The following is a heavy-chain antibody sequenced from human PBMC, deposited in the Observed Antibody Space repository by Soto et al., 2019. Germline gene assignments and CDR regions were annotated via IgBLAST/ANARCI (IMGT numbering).Heavy chain of an antibody. D-gene: IGHD3-3*02. CDR2: IYYSGST. Sequence: PSETLSLTCTVSGGSISSYYWSWIRQPPGKGLEWIGYIYYSGSTNYNPSLKSRVTISVDTSKNQFSLKLSSVTAADTAVYYCARQGHFWSGKGYYYGMDVWGQGTTVT. J-gene: IGHJ6*02. CDR1: GGSISSYY. CDR3: ARQGHFWSGKGYYYGMDV. V-gene: IGHV4-59*01.